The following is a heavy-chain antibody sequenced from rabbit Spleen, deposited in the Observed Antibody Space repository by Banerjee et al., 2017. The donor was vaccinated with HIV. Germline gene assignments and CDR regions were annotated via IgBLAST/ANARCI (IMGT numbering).Heavy chain of an antibody. CDR2: INSFTAKP. J-gene: IGHJ4*01. V-gene: IGHV1S40*01. CDR1: GFSFTYIDY. Sequence: QSLEESGGDLVKPGASLTLTCTASGFSFTYIDYLCWVRQPPGKGPEWIASINSFTAKPVYATWASGRFTISRTSSTTVTLRMTSLTAADRATYFCARDLVGVIGWNFYLWGPGTLVTVS. CDR3: ARDLVGVIGWNFYL. D-gene: IGHD1-1*01.